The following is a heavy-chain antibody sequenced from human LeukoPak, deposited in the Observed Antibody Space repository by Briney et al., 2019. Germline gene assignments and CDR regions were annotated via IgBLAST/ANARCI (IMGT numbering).Heavy chain of an antibody. CDR1: GGSFSGYY. J-gene: IGHJ4*02. D-gene: IGHD4-17*01. CDR2: IYHSGST. CDR3: ARGELGDYRPTYYFDY. Sequence: PSETLSLTCAVYGGSFSGYYWSWIRQPPGKGLEWIGYIYHSGSTYYNPSLKSRVTISVDRSKNQFSLKLSSVTAADTAVYYCARGELGDYRPTYYFDYWGQGTLVTVSS. V-gene: IGHV4-34*01.